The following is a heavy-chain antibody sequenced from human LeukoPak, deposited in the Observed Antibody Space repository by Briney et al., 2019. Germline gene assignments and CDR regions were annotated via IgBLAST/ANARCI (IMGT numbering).Heavy chain of an antibody. CDR1: GGSISSSSYQ. CDR2: IYHSGST. Sequence: SETLSLTCTVSGGSISSSSYQWGWIRQPPGKGLEWIGSIYHSGSTYYNPSLKSRVTISVDTSKNQFSLKLSSVTAADTAVYYCARGYGYSYDSYGMDVWGQGTTVTVSS. J-gene: IGHJ6*02. D-gene: IGHD5-18*01. V-gene: IGHV4-39*07. CDR3: ARGYGYSYDSYGMDV.